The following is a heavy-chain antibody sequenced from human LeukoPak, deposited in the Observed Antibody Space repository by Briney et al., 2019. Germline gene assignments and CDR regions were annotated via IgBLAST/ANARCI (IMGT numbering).Heavy chain of an antibody. V-gene: IGHV3-30*18. CDR2: ISYDGNNK. Sequence: GRSLRLSCAASGFTFSSYGIHWVRQAPGKGLEWVTVISYDGNNKSYADSVKGRFTISRDISKNTLYLQMNSLRAEDTALYYCAKDLYSSGWAYYFDYWGQGTLVTVSS. D-gene: IGHD6-19*01. CDR1: GFTFSSYG. J-gene: IGHJ4*02. CDR3: AKDLYSSGWAYYFDY.